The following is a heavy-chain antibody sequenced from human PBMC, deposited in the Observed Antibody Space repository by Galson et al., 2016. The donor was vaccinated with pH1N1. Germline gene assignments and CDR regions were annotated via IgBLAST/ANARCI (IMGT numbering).Heavy chain of an antibody. CDR3: ARDPGGGGHFDY. D-gene: IGHD2-8*02. Sequence: ETLSLTCAVSGGSINPFYWSWIRQPPGKGLEWIGDIYYSGTTNYNPSLKSRVTMSVATSKGQLSLNLTSVTAADTAIYYCARDPGGGGHFDYWGQGALVTVSS. J-gene: IGHJ4*02. V-gene: IGHV4-59*01. CDR2: IYYSGTT. CDR1: GGSINPFY.